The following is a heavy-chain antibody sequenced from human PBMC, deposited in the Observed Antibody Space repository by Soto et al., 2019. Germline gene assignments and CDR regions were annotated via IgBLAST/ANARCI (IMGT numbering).Heavy chain of an antibody. V-gene: IGHV4-39*01. Sequence: SETLSLTCTVSGGSISGFTYYWGWIRQPPGKGLEWIGTVYYNENTYYNPSLKGRVTISVDTAKNQFSLNLRSVTAADTAIYFCARRERYYGSPGWFDPWGQGTLVTVSS. CDR1: GGSISGFTYY. CDR3: ARRERYYGSPGWFDP. CDR2: VYYNENT. J-gene: IGHJ5*02. D-gene: IGHD3-10*01.